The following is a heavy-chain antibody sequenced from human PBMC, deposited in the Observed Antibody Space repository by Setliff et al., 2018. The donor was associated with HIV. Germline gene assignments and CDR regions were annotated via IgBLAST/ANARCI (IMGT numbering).Heavy chain of an antibody. Sequence: PSETLSLPCTVSGGSISSYYWSWIRQPAGKGLEWIGRIYTSGSTNYNPSLKSRVTMSVDTSKNQFSLKLSSVTAADTAVYYCARSMRGYCSDTSCRTFDYWGQGTLVTVSS. V-gene: IGHV4-4*07. CDR2: IYTSGST. CDR3: ARSMRGYCSDTSCRTFDY. D-gene: IGHD2-2*01. J-gene: IGHJ4*02. CDR1: GGSISSYY.